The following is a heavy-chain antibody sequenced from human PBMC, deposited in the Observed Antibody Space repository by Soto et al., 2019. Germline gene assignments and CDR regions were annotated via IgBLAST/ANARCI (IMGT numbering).Heavy chain of an antibody. CDR1: GGSISSGGYY. V-gene: IGHV4-31*03. CDR2: IYYSGST. D-gene: IGHD2-15*01. CDR3: ARYCSGGSCYPDEFYYYYGMDV. Sequence: TLSLTRTVSGGSISSGGYYWSWIRQHPGKGLEWIGYIYYSGSTYYNPSLKSRVTISVDTSKNQFSLKLSSVTAAETAVYYCARYCSGGSCYPDEFYYYYGMDVWGQGTTVTVSS. J-gene: IGHJ6*02.